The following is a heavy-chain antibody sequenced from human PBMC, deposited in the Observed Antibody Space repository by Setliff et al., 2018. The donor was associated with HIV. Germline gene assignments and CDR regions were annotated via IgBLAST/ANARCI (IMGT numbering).Heavy chain of an antibody. CDR3: ARGDGSLAARPSRYSFYYMDV. CDR1: GGSMRRNIYY. D-gene: IGHD6-6*01. Sequence: NPSETLSLTCSVSGGSMRRNIYYWGWIRLSPTKGLEWIGSIHLSDTYYNPSLKSRVTISVDTSKNQFSLKVTSVTAADTAVYYCARGDGSLAARPSRYSFYYMDVWGKGTTVTVSS. CDR2: IHLSDT. V-gene: IGHV4-39*07. J-gene: IGHJ6*03.